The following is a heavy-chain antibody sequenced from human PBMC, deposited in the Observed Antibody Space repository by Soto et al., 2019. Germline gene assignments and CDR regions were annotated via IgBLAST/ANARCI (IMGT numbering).Heavy chain of an antibody. CDR3: AKDWRRGTIFGVVTKPDNWFDP. CDR1: GYTFTSYG. D-gene: IGHD3-3*01. Sequence: ASVKVSCKASGYTFTSYGISWVRQAPGQGLEWMGWISAYNGNTNYAQKLQGRVTMTTDTSTSTAYMELRSLRAEDTAVYYCAKDWRRGTIFGVVTKPDNWFDPWGQGTLVTVSS. J-gene: IGHJ5*02. V-gene: IGHV1-18*01. CDR2: ISAYNGNT.